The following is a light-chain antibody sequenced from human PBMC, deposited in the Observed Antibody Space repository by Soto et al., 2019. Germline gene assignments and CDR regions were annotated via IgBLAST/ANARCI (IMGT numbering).Light chain of an antibody. CDR3: QHDYNLLT. CDR2: GAS. J-gene: IGKJ4*01. V-gene: IGKV3-15*01. CDR1: QSVRSN. Sequence: EIVMTQPPATLSVSPGERATLHCRASQSVRSNLAWYQQKPGQAPRLLIYGASTRATGIPARFSGSGSGTEFTLTVSSLQPEDFAVYYCQHDYNLLTFGGGTKVDIK.